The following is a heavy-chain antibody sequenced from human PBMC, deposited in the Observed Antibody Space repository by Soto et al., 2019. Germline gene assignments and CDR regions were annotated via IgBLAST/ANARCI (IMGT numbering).Heavy chain of an antibody. D-gene: IGHD3-3*01. V-gene: IGHV1-69*13. CDR3: ARGPMSQIPLLLYDFRGGSFPGRYEWFDP. Sequence: SVKVSCKASGGTFSSYAISWVRQAPGQGLEWMGGIIPIFGTANYAQKFQGRVTITADESTSTAYMELSSLRSEDTAVYYCARGPMSQIPLLLYDFRGGSFPGRYEWFDPWGPGTLVTVSS. CDR1: GGTFSSYA. CDR2: IIPIFGTA. J-gene: IGHJ5*02.